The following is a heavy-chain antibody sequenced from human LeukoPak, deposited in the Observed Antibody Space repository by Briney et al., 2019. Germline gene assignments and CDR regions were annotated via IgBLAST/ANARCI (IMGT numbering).Heavy chain of an antibody. CDR3: ASQNRGNSRGYSFDY. D-gene: IGHD3-22*01. V-gene: IGHV1-18*01. CDR1: GYTFTSYG. J-gene: IGHJ4*02. CDR2: ISAYNGNT. Sequence: ASVKVSCKASGYTFTSYGISWVRQAPGQGLEWMGWISAYNGNTNYAQKLQGRVTMTTDTSTSTAYMELRSLRSDDTAVYYCASQNRGNSRGYSFDYGAREPWSPSPQ.